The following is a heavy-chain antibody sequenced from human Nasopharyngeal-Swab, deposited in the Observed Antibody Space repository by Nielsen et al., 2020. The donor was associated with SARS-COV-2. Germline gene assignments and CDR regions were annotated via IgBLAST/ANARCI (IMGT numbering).Heavy chain of an antibody. CDR1: GGSFSGYY. CDR3: ARRGYSLLERKNWFDP. J-gene: IGHJ5*02. V-gene: IGHV4-34*01. Sequence: SETLSLTCAVYGGSFSGYYWSWIRQPPGKGLEWIGEINHSGSTNYNPSLKSRVTIAVDTSKNQFSLKVSSVTAADTAVYYCARRGYSLLERKNWFDPWGQGTLVTVSP. CDR2: INHSGST. D-gene: IGHD5-18*01.